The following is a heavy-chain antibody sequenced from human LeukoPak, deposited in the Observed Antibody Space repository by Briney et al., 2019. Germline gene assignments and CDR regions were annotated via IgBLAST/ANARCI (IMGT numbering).Heavy chain of an antibody. Sequence: GGSLRLSCAVSGFTFDDYAMHWVRQAPGKSLEWVSLISGDGGSRYYAGSVKGRFTVSRDNSKNSLYLQMNRLRTEDTAFYYCAKGADPLTWRMTTVAGTRFDFWGQGTLVTVSS. CDR3: AKGADPLTWRMTTVAGTRFDF. CDR1: GFTFDDYA. J-gene: IGHJ4*02. CDR2: ISGDGGSR. D-gene: IGHD6-19*01. V-gene: IGHV3-43*02.